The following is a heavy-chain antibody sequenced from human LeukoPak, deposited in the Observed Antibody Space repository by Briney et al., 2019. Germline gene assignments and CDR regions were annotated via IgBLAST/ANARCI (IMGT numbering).Heavy chain of an antibody. Sequence: SETLSLTCAVYGGSFSGYYWSWIRQPPGKGLGWRGEINHSGSANYNPSLKSRVTISVDTSKNQFSLKLSSVTAADTAVYYCARGIKSYSSSWYAAPYFDYWGQGTLVTVSS. V-gene: IGHV4-34*01. J-gene: IGHJ4*02. CDR1: GGSFSGYY. CDR2: INHSGSA. CDR3: ARGIKSYSSSWYAAPYFDY. D-gene: IGHD6-13*01.